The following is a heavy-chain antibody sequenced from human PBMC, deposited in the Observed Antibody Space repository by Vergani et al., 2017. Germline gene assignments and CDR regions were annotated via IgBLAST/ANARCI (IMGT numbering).Heavy chain of an antibody. J-gene: IGHJ6*02. CDR2: IYSGGST. V-gene: IGHV3-66*02. D-gene: IGHD3-22*01. CDR1: GFTFNHYA. Sequence: EVQLLESGGDLVQPGGSLRLSCAASGFTFNHYAMNWVRQAPGKGLEWVSVIYSGGSTYYADSVKGRFTISRDNSKNTLYLQMNSLRAEDTAVYYCASSDSSGYYFNYYYYGMDVWGQGTTVTVSS. CDR3: ASSDSSGYYFNYYYYGMDV.